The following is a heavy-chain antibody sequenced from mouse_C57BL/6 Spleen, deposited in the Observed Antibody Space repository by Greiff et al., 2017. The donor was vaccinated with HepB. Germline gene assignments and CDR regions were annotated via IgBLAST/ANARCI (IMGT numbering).Heavy chain of an antibody. D-gene: IGHD1-1*01. CDR1: GYTFTDYE. CDR2: IDPETGGT. Sequence: QVQLQQSGAELVRPGASVTLSCKASGYTFTDYEMHWVKQTPVHGLEWIGAIDPETGGTAYNQKFKGKAILTADKSSSTAYMELRSLTSEDSAVYYCTSYYGRSYPFAYWGQGTLVTVSA. V-gene: IGHV1-15*01. J-gene: IGHJ3*01. CDR3: TSYYGRSYPFAY.